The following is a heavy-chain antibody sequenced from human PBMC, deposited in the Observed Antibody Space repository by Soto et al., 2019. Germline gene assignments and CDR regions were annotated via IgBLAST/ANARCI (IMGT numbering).Heavy chain of an antibody. D-gene: IGHD3-22*01. CDR1: GGTFSSYA. CDR2: IIPIFGTA. V-gene: IGHV1-69*01. CDR3: ARDLKRYYDSSGYGYYYYGMDV. J-gene: IGHJ6*02. Sequence: QVQLVQSGAEVKKPGSSVKVSCKASGGTFSSYAISWVRQAPGQGLEWMGGIIPIFGTANYAQKFQGRVTITADESTTTAYMELSRLRSEDTDVYYCARDLKRYYDSSGYGYYYYGMDVWGQGTTVTVSS.